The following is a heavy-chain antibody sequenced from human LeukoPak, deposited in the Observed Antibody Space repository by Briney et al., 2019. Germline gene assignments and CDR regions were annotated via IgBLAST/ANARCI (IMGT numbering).Heavy chain of an antibody. V-gene: IGHV3-30*03. CDR2: ISYDGSNK. CDR1: GFTFSSYG. J-gene: IGHJ4*02. Sequence: GGSLRLSCAASGFTFSSYGMHWVRQAPGKGLEWVAVISYDGSNKYYADSVKGRFTISRDNSKNPLYLQMNSLRAEDTAVYYCAGRRAVRGVIIIDYWGQGTLVTVSS. CDR3: AGRRAVRGVIIIDY. D-gene: IGHD3-10*01.